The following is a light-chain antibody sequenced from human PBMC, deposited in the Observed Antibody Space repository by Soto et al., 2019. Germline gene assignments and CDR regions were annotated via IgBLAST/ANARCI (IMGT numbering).Light chain of an antibody. CDR1: QSVDTY. CDR2: DTS. V-gene: IGKV3-11*01. Sequence: EIVLTQSPATLSLSPRGRATLSCRASQSVDTYLAWYQKKPGQAPRLLIYDTSNRAPGTPARFSGRGSGTDFTPTISRLEPEDFAVYYCQQGYDWPITFGHGARLDVK. J-gene: IGKJ5*01. CDR3: QQGYDWPIT.